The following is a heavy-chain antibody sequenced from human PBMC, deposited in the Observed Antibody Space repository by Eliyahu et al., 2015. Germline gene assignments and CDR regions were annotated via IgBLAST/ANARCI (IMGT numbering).Heavy chain of an antibody. CDR3: ARGGYYESSGYHDTFSI. V-gene: IGHV3-33*01. CDR2: IWHDGSNK. Sequence: QVQLVESGGGVVQPGRSLRLSCXASGFTFSXYGXHWVRQTPGKGLEWVALIWHDGSNKYYADSVKGRFTISRDNSKNTLYLQMNSLRAEDTAVFYCARGGYYESSGYHDTFSIWGQGTKVTVSS. CDR1: GFTFSXYG. J-gene: IGHJ3*02. D-gene: IGHD3-22*01.